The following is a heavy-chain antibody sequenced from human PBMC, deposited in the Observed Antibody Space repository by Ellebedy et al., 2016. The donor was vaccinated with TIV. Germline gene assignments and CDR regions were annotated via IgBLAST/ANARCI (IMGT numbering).Heavy chain of an antibody. J-gene: IGHJ4*02. D-gene: IGHD1-1*01. CDR2: IKQDGSEK. V-gene: IGHV3-7*03. CDR1: GFTFSLFT. CDR3: AGRAYNWNDGSLFDY. Sequence: GGSLRLSCAASGFTFSLFTMTWVRQAPGKGLEWVANIKQDGSEKYYVDSVKGRFTISRDNAKNSLYLQMNSLRAEDTAVYYCAGRAYNWNDGSLFDYWGQGTLVTVSS.